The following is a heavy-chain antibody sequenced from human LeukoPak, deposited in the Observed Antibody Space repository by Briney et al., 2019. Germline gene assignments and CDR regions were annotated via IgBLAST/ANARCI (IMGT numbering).Heavy chain of an antibody. D-gene: IGHD3-10*01. J-gene: IGHJ4*02. V-gene: IGHV3-53*01. CDR3: ARGVYYGSGSSYYFDY. CDR1: GFTVSSCF. Sequence: GGSLRLSCAASGFTVSSCFMSWVRQAPGKGLEWVSVIYSGGSTFYADSVKGRFTISRDNSKNTLYLQMNSLRAEDTAVYYCARGVYYGSGSSYYFDYWGQGTLVTVSS. CDR2: IYSGGST.